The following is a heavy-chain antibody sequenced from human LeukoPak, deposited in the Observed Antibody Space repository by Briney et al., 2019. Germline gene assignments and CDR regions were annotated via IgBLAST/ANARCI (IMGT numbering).Heavy chain of an antibody. CDR1: GGSISSRNW. D-gene: IGHD4-23*01. Sequence: PSETLSLTCAVSGGSISSRNWWHWVRQPPGKGLEWIGEIYHSGSTNYNPSLKSRVTISVDESKNQFSLKLSSVTDADTAVYYCAREADGGKGPNLDYWGQGTQVTVSS. CDR2: IYHSGST. J-gene: IGHJ4*02. CDR3: AREADGGKGPNLDY. V-gene: IGHV4-4*02.